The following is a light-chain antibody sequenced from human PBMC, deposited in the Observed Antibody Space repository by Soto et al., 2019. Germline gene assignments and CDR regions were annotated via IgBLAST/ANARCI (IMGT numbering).Light chain of an antibody. Sequence: EIVMTQSPATLSVSPGERATLSCRASQSVGTNLAWYHQKPGQAPRLLIYGASTRATGIPARFSGSGSGTQFTLPISSLQSEDFAVYYCQHYNNWPPWTFGQGTKVEIK. V-gene: IGKV3-15*01. CDR3: QHYNNWPPWT. J-gene: IGKJ1*01. CDR2: GAS. CDR1: QSVGTN.